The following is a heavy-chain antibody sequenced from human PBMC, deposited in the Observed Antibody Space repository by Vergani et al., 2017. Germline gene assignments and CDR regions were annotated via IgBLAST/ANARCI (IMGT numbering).Heavy chain of an antibody. Sequence: VQLVESGGGLVQPGGSLRLSCAASGFTFSSYGMHWVRQAPGKGLEWVAVISYDGSNKYYADSVKGRFTISRDNSKNTLYLQMNSLRAEDTAVYYCAKDMQQLVDYYYYGMDVWGQGP. CDR3: AKDMQQLVDYYYYGMDV. D-gene: IGHD6-13*01. CDR1: GFTFSSYG. V-gene: IGHV3-30*18. J-gene: IGHJ6*02. CDR2: ISYDGSNK.